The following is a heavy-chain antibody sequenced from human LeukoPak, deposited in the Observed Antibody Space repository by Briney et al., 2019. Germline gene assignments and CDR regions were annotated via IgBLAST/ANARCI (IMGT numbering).Heavy chain of an antibody. D-gene: IGHD3-10*01. CDR1: GFTFSSYG. CDR2: IWYDGSNK. Sequence: QSGGSLRLSCAASGFTFSSYGMHWVRQAPGKGLEWVAVIWYDGSNKYYADSVKGRFTIPRDNSKNTLYLQMNSLRVEDTAVYYCARELDRTYGLDYWGQGTLVTVSS. V-gene: IGHV3-33*08. J-gene: IGHJ4*02. CDR3: ARELDRTYGLDY.